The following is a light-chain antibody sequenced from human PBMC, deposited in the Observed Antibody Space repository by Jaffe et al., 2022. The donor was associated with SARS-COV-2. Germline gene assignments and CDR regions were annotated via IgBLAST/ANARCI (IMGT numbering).Light chain of an antibody. CDR2: LGS. J-gene: IGKJ4*01. V-gene: IGKV2-28*01. CDR3: MQALQTPLT. CDR1: QSLLHSNGYNY. Sequence: DIVMTQSPLSLPVTPGEPASISCRSSQSLLHSNGYNYLDWYLQKPGQSPQLLIYLGSSRASGVPDRFGGSGSGTDFTLKISRVEAEDVGVYYCMQALQTPLTFGGGTKVEI.